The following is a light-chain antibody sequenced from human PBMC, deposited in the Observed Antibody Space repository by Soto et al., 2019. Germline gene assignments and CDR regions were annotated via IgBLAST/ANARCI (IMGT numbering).Light chain of an antibody. J-gene: IGKJ2*01. V-gene: IGKV1-5*03. Sequence: DIQMTQSPSTLSASVGDRVTFTCRASQNINKWLAWYQQKPGEVPRFLIYRASSLESGVPSRFSGNGSGTDFALTISSLQPDDFATYYCQQYDSYPYTFGRGAKVEIK. CDR2: RAS. CDR1: QNINKW. CDR3: QQYDSYPYT.